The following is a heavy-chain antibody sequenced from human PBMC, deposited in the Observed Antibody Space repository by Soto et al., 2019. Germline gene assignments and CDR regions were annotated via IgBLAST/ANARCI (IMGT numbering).Heavy chain of an antibody. V-gene: IGHV1-69*13. CDR2: IIPIFGTA. Sequence: SVKVSCKASGGTFSSYAISWVRQAPGQGLEWMGGIIPIFGTANYAQKFQGRVTITADESTSTAYMELSSLRSEDTAVYYCARRGSGYSYGYYYYYGMDVWGQGTTVTVSS. D-gene: IGHD5-18*01. CDR3: ARRGSGYSYGYYYYYGMDV. J-gene: IGHJ6*02. CDR1: GGTFSSYA.